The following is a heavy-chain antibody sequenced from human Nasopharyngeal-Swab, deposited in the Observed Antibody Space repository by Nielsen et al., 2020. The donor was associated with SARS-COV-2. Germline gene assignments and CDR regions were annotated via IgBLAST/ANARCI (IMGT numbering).Heavy chain of an antibody. Sequence: GESLKISCAASGFTFSSYAMSWVRQAPRKGLEWVSAISGSGGSAYYADSVKGRFTISRDNSKNTLYLQMNSLRAEDTAVYYCAKEGSRTTVITIYWYFDLWGRGTLVTVSS. V-gene: IGHV3-23*01. CDR1: GFTFSSYA. CDR3: AKEGSRTTVITIYWYFDL. D-gene: IGHD2/OR15-2a*01. J-gene: IGHJ2*01. CDR2: ISGSGGSA.